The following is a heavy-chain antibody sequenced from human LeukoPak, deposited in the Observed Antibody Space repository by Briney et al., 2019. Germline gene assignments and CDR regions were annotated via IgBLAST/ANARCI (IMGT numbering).Heavy chain of an antibody. CDR3: AKGTYGSGTYGAHDY. D-gene: IGHD3-10*01. J-gene: IGHJ4*02. V-gene: IGHV3-23*01. CDR2: ISGVGGRT. CDR1: GFTFRSYG. Sequence: PGGSLRPSCAASGFTFRSYGMSWVRQAPGKGLEWVSTISGVGGRTYYADSVKGRFTIPRDNSKNTLYLQMNSLRAEDTAVYYCAKGTYGSGTYGAHDYWGQGTLVAVSS.